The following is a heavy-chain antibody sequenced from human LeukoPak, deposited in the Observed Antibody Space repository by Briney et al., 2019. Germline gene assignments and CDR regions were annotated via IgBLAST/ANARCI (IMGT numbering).Heavy chain of an antibody. CDR1: GFTFSGYD. D-gene: IGHD1-1*01. Sequence: GGSLRLSCAASGFTFSGYDMNWVRQAPGKGLEWVSSISGSSSYIYYADSMKGRFTISRDNSKNTLYLQMNSLRAEDTAMYFCAKDLTNWNDGTYFDYWGQGTLVTVSS. CDR3: AKDLTNWNDGTYFDY. J-gene: IGHJ4*02. V-gene: IGHV3-21*01. CDR2: ISGSSSYI.